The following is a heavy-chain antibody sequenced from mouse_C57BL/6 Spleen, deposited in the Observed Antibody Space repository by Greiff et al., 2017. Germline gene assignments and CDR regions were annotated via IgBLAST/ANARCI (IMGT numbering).Heavy chain of an antibody. Sequence: VQLQQSGAELVKPGASVKLSCKASGYTFTSYWMHWVKQRPGQGLEWIGMIHPNSGSTNYNEKFKSKATLTVDKSSSTAYMQLSSLTSEDSAVYYCARFNWDGFAYWGQGTLVTVSA. CDR3: ARFNWDGFAY. CDR1: GYTFTSYW. V-gene: IGHV1-64*01. CDR2: IHPNSGST. J-gene: IGHJ3*01. D-gene: IGHD4-1*01.